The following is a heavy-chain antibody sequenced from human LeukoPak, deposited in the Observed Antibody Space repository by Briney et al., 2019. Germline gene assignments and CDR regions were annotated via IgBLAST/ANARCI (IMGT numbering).Heavy chain of an antibody. D-gene: IGHD3-10*01. J-gene: IGHJ4*02. V-gene: IGHV4-59*01. CDR2: IYYSGST. Sequence: PSETLSLTCTASGGSISSYYWSWIRQPPGKGLEWIGYIYYSGSTNYNPSLKSRVTISVDTSKNQFSLKLSSVTAADTAVYYCARGGGYGSGSYLFDYWGQGTLVTVSS. CDR1: GGSISSYY. CDR3: ARGGGYGSGSYLFDY.